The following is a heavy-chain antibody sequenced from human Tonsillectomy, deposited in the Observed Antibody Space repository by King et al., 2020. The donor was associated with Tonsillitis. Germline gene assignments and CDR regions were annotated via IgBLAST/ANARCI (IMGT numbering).Heavy chain of an antibody. CDR2: ISGSGGST. D-gene: IGHD2-2*01. CDR3: AKDRRYCSSTSCYVGNWFDP. Sequence: VQLVESGGGLVQPGGSLRLSCAASGFTFSSYAMSWVHQAPGKGLEWVSAISGSGGSTYYADSVKGRFTISRDNSKNTLYLQMNSLRAEDTAVYYCAKDRRYCSSTSCYVGNWFDPWGQGTLVTVSS. J-gene: IGHJ5*02. CDR1: GFTFSSYA. V-gene: IGHV3-23*04.